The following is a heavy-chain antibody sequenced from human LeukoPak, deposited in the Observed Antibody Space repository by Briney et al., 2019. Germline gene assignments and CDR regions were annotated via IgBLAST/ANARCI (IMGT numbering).Heavy chain of an antibody. D-gene: IGHD3-22*01. J-gene: IGHJ4*02. CDR2: INPSGGST. V-gene: IGHV1-46*01. Sequence: GASVKVSCKASGYTFTSYYMHWVRQAPGQGLEWMGIINPSGGSTSYAQKFQGRVTMTRDTSTSTVYMELSSLRSEDTAVYYCARDLRVNYYDSSGGFDYWGQGTLVTVSS. CDR3: ARDLRVNYYDSSGGFDY. CDR1: GYTFTSYY.